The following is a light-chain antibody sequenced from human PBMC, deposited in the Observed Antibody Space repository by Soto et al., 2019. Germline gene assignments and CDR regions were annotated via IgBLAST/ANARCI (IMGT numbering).Light chain of an antibody. CDR2: LGS. J-gene: IGKJ2*01. V-gene: IGKV2-28*01. Sequence: VMTQSPLSLPVIPGEPASISCRSSQSLLHSNGYNFLDWYLQKPGQSPQLLIYLGSNRASGVPDRFSGSGSGTDFTLKISRVEAEDFGVYYCMQGLQTRYTFGQGTKLEIK. CDR1: QSLLHSNGYNF. CDR3: MQGLQTRYT.